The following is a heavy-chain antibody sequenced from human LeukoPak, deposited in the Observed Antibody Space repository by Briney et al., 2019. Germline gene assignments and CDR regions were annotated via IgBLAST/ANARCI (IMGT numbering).Heavy chain of an antibody. Sequence: KPSETLSLTCTVSGGSISSYYWSWTRQPPGRGLEWIGYIYYSGSTNYNPSLKSRVTISVDTSKNQFSLKLSSVTAADTAVYYCASSQGLRLGEKGDLGYWGQGTLVTVSS. V-gene: IGHV4-59*01. CDR1: GGSISSYY. CDR3: ASSQGLRLGEKGDLGY. D-gene: IGHD3-16*01. CDR2: IYYSGST. J-gene: IGHJ4*02.